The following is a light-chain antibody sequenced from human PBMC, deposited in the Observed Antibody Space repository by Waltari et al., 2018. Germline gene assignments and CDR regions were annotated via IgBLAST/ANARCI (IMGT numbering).Light chain of an antibody. Sequence: DIVMTPSPESLAVSLGERAPINCKSCESVQHSRNNKDQLAWYQQKPGQRPKLLIYWASTRECGVPERFSGSGSETEFTLTINSLQAEDVAVYYCQQYYNTPLTFGGGTKVEIK. V-gene: IGKV4-1*01. CDR2: WAS. J-gene: IGKJ4*01. CDR1: ESVQHSRNNKDQ. CDR3: QQYYNTPLT.